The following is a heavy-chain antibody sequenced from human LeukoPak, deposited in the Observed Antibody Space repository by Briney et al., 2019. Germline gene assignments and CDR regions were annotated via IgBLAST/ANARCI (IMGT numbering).Heavy chain of an antibody. Sequence: PSETLSLTCTVSGGSISSYYWSWIRQPPGKGLEWIGYIYYSGSTSYNPSLKSRVTISVDTSKNQFSLKLSSVTAADTAVYYCARTDNYGEQDYWGQGTLVTVSS. D-gene: IGHD4-17*01. CDR2: IYYSGST. CDR1: GGSISSYY. CDR3: ARTDNYGEQDY. J-gene: IGHJ4*02. V-gene: IGHV4-59*01.